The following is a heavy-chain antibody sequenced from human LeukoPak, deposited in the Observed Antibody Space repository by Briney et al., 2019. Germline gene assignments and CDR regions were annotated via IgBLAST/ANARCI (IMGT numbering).Heavy chain of an antibody. CDR2: IYGGGAA. CDR1: GINVSTNY. D-gene: IGHD6-13*01. J-gene: IGHJ4*02. CDR3: VSSSGQQLIPYDY. Sequence: SGGSLRLSCAASGINVSTNYMTWIRQAPGKGLEWVSLIYGGGAAYYAESVRGRFIISRDNSKNTLFLQMNSLRAEDTAVYYCVSSSGQQLIPYDYWGQGTHVAVSP. V-gene: IGHV3-66*02.